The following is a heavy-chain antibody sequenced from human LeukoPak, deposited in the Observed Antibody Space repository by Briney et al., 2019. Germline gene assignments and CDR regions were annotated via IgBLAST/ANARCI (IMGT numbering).Heavy chain of an antibody. CDR3: AREYSSSPGAVDY. CDR2: IYYSGST. J-gene: IGHJ4*02. Sequence: SETLSLTCAVSGGSISSGGYSWSWIRQPPGKGLEWIGYIYYSGSTYYNPSLKSRVTISVDTSKNQFSLKLSSVTAADTAVYYCAREYSSSPGAVDYWGQGTLVTVSS. V-gene: IGHV4-30-4*07. CDR1: GGSISSGGYS. D-gene: IGHD6-13*01.